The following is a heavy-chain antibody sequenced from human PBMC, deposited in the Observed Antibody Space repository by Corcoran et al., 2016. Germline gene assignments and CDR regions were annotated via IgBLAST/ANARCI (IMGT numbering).Heavy chain of an antibody. V-gene: IGHV5-51*01. Sequence: EVQLVQSGAEVKKPGESLKISCKGSGYSFSSYWIAWVRQMPGQGLEWMGIIYPGDSDTRYSPSFQGQVTISADKSISTAYMQWSSLKASDTAMSSSANPPSSGHPYYFDYWGQGTLVTVSS. D-gene: IGHD6-6*01. CDR1: GYSFSSYW. CDR3: ANPPSSGHPYYFDY. CDR2: IYPGDSDT. J-gene: IGHJ4*02.